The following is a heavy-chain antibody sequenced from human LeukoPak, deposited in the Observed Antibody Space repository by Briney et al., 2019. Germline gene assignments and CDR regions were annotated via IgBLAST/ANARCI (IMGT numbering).Heavy chain of an antibody. CDR1: GGTFSSYA. CDR3: ARAHSSGYYPHPFGY. CDR2: IIPIFGTA. Sequence: SVKVSCKASGGTFSSYAISWVRQAPGQGLEWMGGIIPIFGTANYAQKFQGRVTITADESTSTAYMELSSLRSEDTAVYYCARAHSSGYYPHPFGYWGQGTLVTVSS. J-gene: IGHJ4*02. V-gene: IGHV1-69*13. D-gene: IGHD3-22*01.